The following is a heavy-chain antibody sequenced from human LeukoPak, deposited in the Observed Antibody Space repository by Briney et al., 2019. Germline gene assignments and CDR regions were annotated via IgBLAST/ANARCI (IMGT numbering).Heavy chain of an antibody. Sequence: PSETLSLTCTVSNGPTNTYQWSWIRQPPGKGLEWIGNIHYSGSANYNPSLKSRVIISVDTSKNQFSLKLSPVTAADTAVYYCARISSSNWYNERGAFDVWGQGTMVTVSS. J-gene: IGHJ3*01. CDR2: IHYSGSA. V-gene: IGHV4-59*01. D-gene: IGHD6-13*01. CDR1: NGPTNTYQ. CDR3: ARISSSNWYNERGAFDV.